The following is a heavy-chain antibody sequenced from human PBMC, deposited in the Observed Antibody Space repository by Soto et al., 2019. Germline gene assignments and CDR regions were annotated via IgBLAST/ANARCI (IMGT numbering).Heavy chain of an antibody. J-gene: IGHJ2*01. D-gene: IGHD5-12*01. V-gene: IGHV4-39*01. CDR1: GGSISSYSHY. CDR3: ARQKWRDYWYFDL. Sequence: SETLSLTCNVSGGSISSYSHYWGWLRQSPGKRLEWIGSVFYDGNNYYNPSLKSRLSISVDTSNNQFSLKLSSVSAADTAVYFCARQKWRDYWYFDLLGRGNLVT. CDR2: VFYDGNN.